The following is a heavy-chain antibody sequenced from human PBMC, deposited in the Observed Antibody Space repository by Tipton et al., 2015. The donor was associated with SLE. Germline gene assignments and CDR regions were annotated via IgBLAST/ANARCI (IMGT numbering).Heavy chain of an antibody. Sequence: TLSLTCTVYGGSFSGNYWSWIRQPPGKGLEWIGEINHSGSTSYNPSLESRVTMSVDTSKNHFSLKLTSVIAADTAVYYCARGTEAPGDFLYFDYWGQGILVTVSS. D-gene: IGHD7-27*01. CDR3: ARGTEAPGDFLYFDY. J-gene: IGHJ4*02. CDR1: GGSFSGNY. V-gene: IGHV4-34*01. CDR2: INHSGST.